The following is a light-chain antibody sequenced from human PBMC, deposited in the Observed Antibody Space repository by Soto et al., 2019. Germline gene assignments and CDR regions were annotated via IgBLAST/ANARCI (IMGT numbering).Light chain of an antibody. CDR1: QNVGPN. V-gene: IGKV3-11*01. CDR3: QERCRWPRAT. CDR2: TAS. Sequence: EMVLTQSPATLSLSPGESATLSCRASQNVGPNFAWYQQKSGQPPRLLIHTASSSATGIPARFSGSGSRTAFTLPISSREPEDIAVYYCQERCRWPRATFGGGTKVEMK. J-gene: IGKJ4*02.